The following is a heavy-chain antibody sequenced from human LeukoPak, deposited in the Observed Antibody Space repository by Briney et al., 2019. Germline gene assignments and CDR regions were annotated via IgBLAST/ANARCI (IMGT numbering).Heavy chain of an antibody. CDR1: GGSISSYY. CDR2: IYTSGST. D-gene: IGHD1-26*01. CDR3: ARDGSGSFPNYYYYMDV. V-gene: IGHV4-4*07. Sequence: PSETLSLTCTVSGGSISSYYWSWIRQPAGKGLEWIGRIYTSGSTNYNPSLKSRVTMSVDTSKNQFSLKLSSVTAADTAVYYCARDGSGSFPNYYYYMDVWGKGTTVTVSS. J-gene: IGHJ6*03.